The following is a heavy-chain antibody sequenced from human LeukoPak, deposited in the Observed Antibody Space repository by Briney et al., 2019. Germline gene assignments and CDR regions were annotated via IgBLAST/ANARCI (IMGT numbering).Heavy chain of an antibody. CDR2: INSDGSST. J-gene: IGHJ4*02. V-gene: IGHV3-74*01. D-gene: IGHD4-17*01. Sequence: GGSLRLSCAASGSTFSSYWMHWVRQAPGKGLVWVSRINSDGSSTSYADSVKGRFTISRDNSKNTLYLQMSSLRAEDTAMYYCARDRLTTVTTFHFDYWGQGTLVTVSS. CDR1: GSTFSSYW. CDR3: ARDRLTTVTTFHFDY.